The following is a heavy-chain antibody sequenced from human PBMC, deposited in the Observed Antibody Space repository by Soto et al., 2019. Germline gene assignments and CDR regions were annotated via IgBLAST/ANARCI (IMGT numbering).Heavy chain of an antibody. V-gene: IGHV1-69*13. CDR1: GVTFSSYA. CDR3: AKSAPWAFDI. CDR2: IIPIFGTA. Sequence: SVKVSCKASGVTFSSYAICWVRQAPGQGLEWMGGIIPIFGTANYAQKFQGRVTITADESTSTAYMELSSLRSEDTAVYYCAKSAPWAFDIWGQGTMVTVSS. J-gene: IGHJ3*02.